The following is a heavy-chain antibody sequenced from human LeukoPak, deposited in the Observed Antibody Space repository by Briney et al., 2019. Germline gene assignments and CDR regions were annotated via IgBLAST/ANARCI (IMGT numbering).Heavy chain of an antibody. J-gene: IGHJ5*02. Sequence: SETLSLTCTVSGGSISSGDYYWSWIRQPPGKGLEWIGYIYYSGSTYYNPSLKSRVTISVDTSKNQFSLKLSSVTAADTAVYYCARGPRRRMTTVTRVGRWFDPWGQGTLVTVSS. CDR1: GGSISSGDYY. V-gene: IGHV4-30-4*01. D-gene: IGHD4-17*01. CDR2: IYYSGST. CDR3: ARGPRRRMTTVTRVGRWFDP.